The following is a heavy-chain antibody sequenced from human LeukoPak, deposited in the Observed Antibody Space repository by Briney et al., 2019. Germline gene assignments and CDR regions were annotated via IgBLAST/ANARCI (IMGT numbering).Heavy chain of an antibody. CDR1: GFTFSSYS. Sequence: LGGSLRLSCAASGFTFSSYSLNWVRQAPGKGLEWVSSISSSSSYIYYADSVKGRFTISRDNAKNSLYLQMNSLRAEDTAVYYCAKDLGTTGPMDAFDIWGQGTMVTVSS. J-gene: IGHJ3*02. D-gene: IGHD1-1*01. CDR3: AKDLGTTGPMDAFDI. V-gene: IGHV3-21*01. CDR2: ISSSSSYI.